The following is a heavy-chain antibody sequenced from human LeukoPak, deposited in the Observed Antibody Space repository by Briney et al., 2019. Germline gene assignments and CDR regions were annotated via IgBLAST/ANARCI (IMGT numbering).Heavy chain of an antibody. J-gene: IGHJ5*02. CDR3: ARARTGSYSSGSTRRGWFDP. V-gene: IGHV4-4*07. D-gene: IGHD6-19*01. CDR1: GGSISSYY. CDR2: IYTSGST. Sequence: SETLSLTCTVSGGSISSYYWSWIRQPAGKGLEWIGRIYTSGSTNYNPSLKSRVTMSVDTSKNQFSLKLSSVTAADTAVYYCARARTGSYSSGSTRRGWFDPWGQGTLATVSS.